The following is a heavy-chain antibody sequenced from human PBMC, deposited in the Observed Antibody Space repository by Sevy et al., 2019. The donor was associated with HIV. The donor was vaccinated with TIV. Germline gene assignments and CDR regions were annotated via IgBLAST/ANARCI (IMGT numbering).Heavy chain of an antibody. CDR2: YDPEDGET. Sequence: ASVKVSCKVSGYSVSDLSIHWVRQAPGKGLEWMGGYDPEDGETIYAQKFQGRVTMTGDTSTDTAYMELSSLRSEDTAIYYCATSPDYYDSSRDAFDIWGQGTMVTVS. V-gene: IGHV1-24*01. D-gene: IGHD3-22*01. CDR1: GYSVSDLS. J-gene: IGHJ3*02. CDR3: ATSPDYYDSSRDAFDI.